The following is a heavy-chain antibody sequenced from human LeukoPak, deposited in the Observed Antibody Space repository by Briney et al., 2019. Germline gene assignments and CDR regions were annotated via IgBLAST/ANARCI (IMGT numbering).Heavy chain of an antibody. CDR2: ISYDGSNK. J-gene: IGHJ6*03. CDR3: ARDAVRGSSWTIRYYYYMDV. CDR1: GFTFSSYA. D-gene: IGHD6-13*01. Sequence: GRSLRLSCAASGFTFSSYAMHWVRQAPGKGLEWVAVISYDGSNKYYADSVKGRFTISRDNSKNTLYLQMNSLRAEDTAVYYCARDAVRGSSWTIRYYYYMDVWGKGTTVTVSS. V-gene: IGHV3-30*04.